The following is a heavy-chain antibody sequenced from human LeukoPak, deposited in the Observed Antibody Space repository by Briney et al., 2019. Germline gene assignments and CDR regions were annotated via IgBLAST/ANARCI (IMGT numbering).Heavy chain of an antibody. CDR2: INPNSGDT. CDR3: ASDSGYCSSTGCYYFDY. D-gene: IGHD2-2*01. Sequence: VASVKVSCKASGYTFTGYYMHWVRQAPGQGLEWMGWINPNSGDTNYAQRFQGRVTMTRDTSISTAYMDLSRLRSDDTAVYYCASDSGYCSSTGCYYFDYWGQGTLVTVSS. CDR1: GYTFTGYY. J-gene: IGHJ4*02. V-gene: IGHV1-2*02.